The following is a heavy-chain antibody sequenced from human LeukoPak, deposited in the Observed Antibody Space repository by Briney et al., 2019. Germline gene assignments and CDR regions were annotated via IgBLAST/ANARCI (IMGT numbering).Heavy chain of an antibody. D-gene: IGHD4-17*01. CDR2: IWYGGSNK. Sequence: GGSLRLSCAASGFTFSSYGMHWVRQAPGKGLEWVAVIWYGGSNKYYADSVKGRFTISRDNSKNTLYLQMNSLRAEDTAVYYCARAYGDYVPFDYWGQGTLVTVSS. J-gene: IGHJ4*02. CDR3: ARAYGDYVPFDY. CDR1: GFTFSSYG. V-gene: IGHV3-33*08.